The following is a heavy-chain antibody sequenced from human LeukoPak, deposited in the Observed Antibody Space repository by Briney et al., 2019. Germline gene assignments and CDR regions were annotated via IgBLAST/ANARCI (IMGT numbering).Heavy chain of an antibody. V-gene: IGHV1-2*02. CDR2: INPNSGGT. Sequence: ASVKVSCKASGYTFTGYYMHWVRQAPGQGLEWMGWINPNSGGTNYAQKFQGRVTMSRDTSISTAFMELSRLRSDDTAVYYCARVDTVVVPAGITWFDPWGQGTLVTVSS. J-gene: IGHJ5*02. CDR1: GYTFTGYY. CDR3: ARVDTVVVPAGITWFDP. D-gene: IGHD2-2*02.